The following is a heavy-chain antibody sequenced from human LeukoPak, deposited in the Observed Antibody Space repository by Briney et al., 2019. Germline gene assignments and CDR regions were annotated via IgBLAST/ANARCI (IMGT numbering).Heavy chain of an antibody. Sequence: ASVKVSCKASGYIFTDYYMHWVRQAPGQELGWMGRINPNSGGTNYAQKFQGRVTMTRDTSISTAYMELSRLRSDDTAVYYCARARYDSSGYYGYWGQGTLVTVSS. CDR2: INPNSGGT. J-gene: IGHJ4*02. V-gene: IGHV1-2*06. CDR1: GYIFTDYY. D-gene: IGHD3-22*01. CDR3: ARARYDSSGYYGY.